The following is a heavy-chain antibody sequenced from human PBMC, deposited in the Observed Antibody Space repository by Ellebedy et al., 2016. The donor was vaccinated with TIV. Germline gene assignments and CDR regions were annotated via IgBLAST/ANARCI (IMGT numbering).Heavy chain of an antibody. CDR1: GFTFSSYW. CDR3: AGPVPDPRGAPTHAFDI. CDR2: IKQDGSEK. J-gene: IGHJ3*02. D-gene: IGHD1-26*01. V-gene: IGHV3-7*01. Sequence: GGSLRLSXAASGFTFSSYWMSWVRQAPGKGLEWVANIKQDGSEKYYVDSVKGRFTISRDNAKNSLYLQMNSLRAEDTAVYYCAGPVPDPRGAPTHAFDIWGQGTMVTVSS.